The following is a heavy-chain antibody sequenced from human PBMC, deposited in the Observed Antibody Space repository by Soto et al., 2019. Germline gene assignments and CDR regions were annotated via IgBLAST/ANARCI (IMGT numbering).Heavy chain of an antibody. CDR3: AKDPGSGVVVVSSPVDY. CDR1: GGSISSYY. D-gene: IGHD3-22*01. V-gene: IGHV4-59*01. Sequence: SETLSLTCTVSGGSISSYYWSWIRQPPGKGLEWIGYIYYSGSTNYNPSLKSRVTISVDTSKNQFSLKLSSVTAADTAVYYCAKDPGSGVVVVSSPVDYWGQGTLVTVSS. J-gene: IGHJ4*02. CDR2: IYYSGST.